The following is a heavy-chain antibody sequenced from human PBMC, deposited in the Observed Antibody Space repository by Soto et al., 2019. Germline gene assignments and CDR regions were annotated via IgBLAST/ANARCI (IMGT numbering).Heavy chain of an antibody. Sequence: PSETLSLTCTVSGGSISSYYWSWIRQPPGKGLEWIGYIYYSGSTNYNPSLKSRVTISVDTSKNQFSLKLSSVTAADTAVYYCARHRTERVRSNPSFRWVAPWGQGTLVSVS. D-gene: IGHD3-3*01. CDR1: GGSISSYY. CDR2: IYYSGST. V-gene: IGHV4-59*08. J-gene: IGHJ5*02. CDR3: ARHRTERVRSNPSFRWVAP.